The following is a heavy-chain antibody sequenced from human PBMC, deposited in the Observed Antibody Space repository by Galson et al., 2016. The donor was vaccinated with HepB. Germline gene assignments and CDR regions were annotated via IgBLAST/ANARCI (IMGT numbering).Heavy chain of an antibody. D-gene: IGHD6-13*01. CDR2: TYYRSEWYH. V-gene: IGHV6-1*01. J-gene: IGHJ3*01. CDR3: ASAKAAGTAFYL. CDR1: GDSVSSNSAA. Sequence: CAISGDSVSSNSAAWSWIRQSPSRGLEWLGRTYYRSEWYHDYAGSVQGRIAIIPDTSTNQLSLQLNTVTPEDTDFYYCASAKAAGTAFYLWGQGTMVTVSS.